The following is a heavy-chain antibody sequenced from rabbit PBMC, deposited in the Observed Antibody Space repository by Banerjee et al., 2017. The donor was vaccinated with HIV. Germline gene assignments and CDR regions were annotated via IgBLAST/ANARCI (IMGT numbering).Heavy chain of an antibody. CDR1: GIDFSSYG. V-gene: IGHV1S45*01. D-gene: IGHD8-1*01. J-gene: IGHJ2*01. CDR3: ARKLYRGAFDP. Sequence: QEQLVESGGGLVQPGGSLKLSCKASGIDFSSYGFSWVRQAPGRGLELIACIYIGSAGTYYASWAKGRFTVSKTSSTTVTLQMTSLTAADTATYFCARKLYRGAFDPWGQGTLVTVS. CDR2: IYIGSAGT.